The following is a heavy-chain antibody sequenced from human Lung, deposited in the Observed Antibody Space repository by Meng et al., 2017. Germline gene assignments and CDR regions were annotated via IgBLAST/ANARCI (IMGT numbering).Heavy chain of an antibody. CDR2: VYFSGST. J-gene: IGHJ4*02. CDR3: ARGGTVVNLGY. Sequence: QVQLQESGPGLVRPSETLSLTCTVSGDSVSSGGYYWSWIRQPPGKGLEWIGYVYFSGSTNYNPSLKSRVTIPLDTSKNQFSLKLNSVTAADTAVYYCARGGTVVNLGYWGPGTLVTVSS. CDR1: GDSVSSGGYY. D-gene: IGHD4-23*01. V-gene: IGHV4-61*08.